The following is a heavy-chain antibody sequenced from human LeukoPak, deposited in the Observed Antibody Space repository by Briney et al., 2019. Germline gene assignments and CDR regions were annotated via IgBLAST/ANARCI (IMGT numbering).Heavy chain of an antibody. J-gene: IGHJ4*02. D-gene: IGHD4-17*01. CDR1: GYTFTGYY. V-gene: IGHV1-2*02. Sequence: ASVKVSCKASGYTFTGYYMHWVRQAPGQGLEWMGWVNPNSGGTNYAQKFQGRVTMTRDTSISTAYMELSWLRSDDTAVYYCARGDTVSLRFDYWGQGTLVTVSS. CDR3: ARGDTVSLRFDY. CDR2: VNPNSGGT.